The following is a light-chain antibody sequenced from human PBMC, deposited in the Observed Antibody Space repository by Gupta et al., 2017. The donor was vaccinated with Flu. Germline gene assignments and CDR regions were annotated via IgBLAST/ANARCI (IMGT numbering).Light chain of an antibody. CDR3: QTWGSGIRV. V-gene: IGLV4-69*01. CDR1: SGHSSYA. CDR2: LNSDGSH. J-gene: IGLJ3*02. Sequence: LVLTQSPPAPAPLGASVKLTCPLSSGHSSYAIAWHQQQPEKGPRDLMKLNSDGSHTTGDGTPDRFSVSSSAADRYLTIASLEAEDEADYFCQTWGSGIRVFGGGTKLTVL.